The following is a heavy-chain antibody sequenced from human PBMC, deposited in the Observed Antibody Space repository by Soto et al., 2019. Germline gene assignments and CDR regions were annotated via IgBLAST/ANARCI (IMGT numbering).Heavy chain of an antibody. D-gene: IGHD4-17*01. Sequence: PSETLSLTCTVSGGSISSPNFYWSWIRQHPGKGLEWIGHIYHNGTTYYNPTLKSRVTISVDSSKNQFSLKLSSVTAADTAVYYCARGVTTVTTIDYWGQGTLVTVSS. CDR1: GGSISSPNFY. J-gene: IGHJ4*02. CDR2: IYHNGTT. V-gene: IGHV4-30-2*01. CDR3: ARGVTTVTTIDY.